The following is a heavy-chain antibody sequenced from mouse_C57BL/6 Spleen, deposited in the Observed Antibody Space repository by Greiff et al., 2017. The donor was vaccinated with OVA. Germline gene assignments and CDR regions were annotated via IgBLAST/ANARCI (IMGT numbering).Heavy chain of an antibody. J-gene: IGHJ2*01. CDR1: GYTFTSYW. Sequence: QVQLQQPGAELVKPGASVKLSCKASGYTFTSYWMHWVKQRPGQGLEWIGMIHPNSGSTNYNEKFKSKATLTVDKSSSTAYMQLSSLTSEDSAVYYCARYYGSREYYFDYWGQGTTLTVPS. CDR2: IHPNSGST. CDR3: ARYYGSREYYFDY. V-gene: IGHV1-64*01. D-gene: IGHD1-1*01.